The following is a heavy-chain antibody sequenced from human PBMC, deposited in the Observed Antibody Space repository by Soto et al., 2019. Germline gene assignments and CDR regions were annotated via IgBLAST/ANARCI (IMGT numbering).Heavy chain of an antibody. CDR1: GFTFSNYA. Sequence: QVQLVESGGGVVQPGRSLRLSCAASGFTFSNYAMHWVRQAPGKGLEWVAVISYDGSNKYYADSVKGRFTISRDNSKNTLYLQMNSLRAEDTAVYYCARVLDIVVVEWVDAFDIWGQGTMVTVSS. V-gene: IGHV3-30-3*01. J-gene: IGHJ3*02. CDR2: ISYDGSNK. CDR3: ARVLDIVVVEWVDAFDI. D-gene: IGHD2-15*01.